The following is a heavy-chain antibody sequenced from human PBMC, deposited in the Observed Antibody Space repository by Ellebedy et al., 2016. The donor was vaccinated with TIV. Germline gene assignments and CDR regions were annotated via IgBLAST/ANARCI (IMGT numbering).Heavy chain of an antibody. CDR3: ARDRGRSSSPFDY. J-gene: IGHJ4*02. V-gene: IGHV4-34*01. CDR1: GGSFSGYY. D-gene: IGHD6-13*01. CDR2: INHSGST. Sequence: GSLRLSCAVYGGSFSGYYWTWIRQPPGKGLERIGEINHSGSTNYNPSLKSRVTISVDTSKNQFSLKLSSVTAADTAVYYCARDRGRSSSPFDYWGQGTLVTVSS.